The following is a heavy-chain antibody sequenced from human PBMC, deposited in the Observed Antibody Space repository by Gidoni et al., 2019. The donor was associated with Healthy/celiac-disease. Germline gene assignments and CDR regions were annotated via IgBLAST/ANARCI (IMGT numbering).Heavy chain of an antibody. D-gene: IGHD2-15*01. CDR3: AHKSGGRPFDY. CDR1: GFSLSTSGVG. V-gene: IGHV2-5*02. CDR2: IYWDDDK. Sequence: QITLKESGPTLVKPTQTLTLTCPFSGFSLSTSGVGVGWIRQPPGKALEWLALIYWDDDKRYSPTLKSRLTITKDTSKNQVVLTMTNMDPVDTATYYCAHKSGGRPFDYWGQGTLVTVSS. J-gene: IGHJ4*02.